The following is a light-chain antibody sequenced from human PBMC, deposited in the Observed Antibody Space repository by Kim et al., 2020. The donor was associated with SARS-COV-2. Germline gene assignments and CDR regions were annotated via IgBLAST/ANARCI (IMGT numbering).Light chain of an antibody. Sequence: ASVGDRVTITCRASQDSSRYLYWYQQKPGKAPTLLLYTASSLQSGVPSRFTGSGSATDFTLTISSLQPEDFATYYCQQTYSASRTFGQGTKVDIK. CDR2: TAS. CDR1: QDSSRY. J-gene: IGKJ1*01. CDR3: QQTYSASRT. V-gene: IGKV1-39*01.